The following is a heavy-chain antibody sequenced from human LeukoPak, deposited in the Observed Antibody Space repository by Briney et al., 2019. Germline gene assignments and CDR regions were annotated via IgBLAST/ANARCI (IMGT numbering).Heavy chain of an antibody. V-gene: IGHV4-34*01. CDR1: GFTFSSYA. D-gene: IGHD2-15*01. J-gene: IGHJ4*02. CDR3: ARHSALALWYFDY. Sequence: GSLRLSCAASGFTFSSYAMSWVRQPPGKGLEWIGEINHSGSTNYNPSLKSRVTISVDTSKNQFSLKLSSVTAADTAVYYCARHSALALWYFDYWGQGTLVTVSS. CDR2: INHSGST.